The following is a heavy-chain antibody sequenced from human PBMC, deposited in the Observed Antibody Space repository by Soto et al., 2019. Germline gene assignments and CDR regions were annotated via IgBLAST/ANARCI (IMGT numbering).Heavy chain of an antibody. Sequence: QVQLQESGPGLVKPSQTLSLTCTVSGGSISSGGYYWNWIRQHPGKGLEWIGYIYSSGSTYYNPFLKSRISILVDTSKNQFSLKLRSMTAADTAVDYCASSYSGYDWGGLDYWGQGLLATVSS. CDR2: IYSSGST. D-gene: IGHD5-12*01. V-gene: IGHV4-31*03. CDR1: GGSISSGGYY. CDR3: ASSYSGYDWGGLDY. J-gene: IGHJ4*02.